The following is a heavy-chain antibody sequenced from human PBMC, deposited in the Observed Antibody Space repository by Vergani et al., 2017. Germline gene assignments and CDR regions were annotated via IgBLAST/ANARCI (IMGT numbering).Heavy chain of an antibody. CDR2: ISYDGSNK. V-gene: IGHV3-30*18. Sequence: QVQLVESGGGVVQPGRSLRLSCAASGFTFSSYGMHWVRQAPGTGLEWVAVISYDGSNKYYADSVKGRFTISRDNSKNTLYLQMNSLRAEDTAVYYCAKDSSSWYYYYMDVWGKGTTVTVSS. CDR1: GFTFSSYG. D-gene: IGHD6-13*01. J-gene: IGHJ6*03. CDR3: AKDSSSWYYYYMDV.